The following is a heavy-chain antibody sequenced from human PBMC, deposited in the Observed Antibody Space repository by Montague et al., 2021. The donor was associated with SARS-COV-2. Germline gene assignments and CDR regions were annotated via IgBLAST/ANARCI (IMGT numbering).Heavy chain of an antibody. D-gene: IGHD4-17*01. V-gene: IGHV6-1*01. CDR3: VRDTGSAQAGFDA. J-gene: IGHJ4*02. CDR2: TNYRSKWTS. Sequence: CAISGDSVGSNTAACNSTRHSPSGRLEWQGRTNYRSKWTSDYATSVEGRISIDPDTSKNQFFLHLRSVTPEDTGVYYCVRDTGSAQAGFDAWGQGTLVTVSS. CDR1: GDSVGSNTAA.